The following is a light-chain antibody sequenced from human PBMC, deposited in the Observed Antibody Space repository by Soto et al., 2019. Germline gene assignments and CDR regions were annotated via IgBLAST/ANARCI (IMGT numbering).Light chain of an antibody. Sequence: EIVMTQSPATLSVSPGERATLSCRASQSVSSKLAWFQQKPGQDPSLLIYGVSTRATGVPVRFSGSGSGTECTLTVNSLQSEDFAVYYCQQYNNCPHTFCQGTKLEIK. J-gene: IGKJ2*01. CDR3: QQYNNCPHT. CDR1: QSVSSK. V-gene: IGKV3-15*01. CDR2: GVS.